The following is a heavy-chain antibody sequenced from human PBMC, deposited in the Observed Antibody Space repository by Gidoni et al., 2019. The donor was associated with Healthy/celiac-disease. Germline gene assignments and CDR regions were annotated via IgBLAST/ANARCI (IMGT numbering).Heavy chain of an antibody. Sequence: QVQLQDSGPGLVKPSDTLSLTCTVSGGSISSYYWSWIRQPPGKGLEWIGYIYYSGSTNYNPSLKSRVTISVDTSKNQFSLKLSSVTAADTAVYYCARSRGIAAAGTLDYWGQVTLVTVSS. CDR2: IYYSGST. CDR1: GGSISSYY. D-gene: IGHD6-13*01. J-gene: IGHJ4*02. V-gene: IGHV4-59*01. CDR3: ARSRGIAAAGTLDY.